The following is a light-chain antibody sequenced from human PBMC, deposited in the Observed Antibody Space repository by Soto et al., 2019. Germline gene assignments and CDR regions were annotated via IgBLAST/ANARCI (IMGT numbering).Light chain of an antibody. CDR2: EVS. CDR1: SSDVGGYNY. V-gene: IGLV2-14*01. Sequence: QFVLTQPASVSWSPGQSITISCTGTSSDVGGYNYVSWYQQHPGKAPKLMIYEVSNRASGVSNRFSGSKSGNTASLSISGLQAEDEADYYRSSYTSSSTPYVFGTGTKVTVL. J-gene: IGLJ1*01. CDR3: SSYTSSSTPYV.